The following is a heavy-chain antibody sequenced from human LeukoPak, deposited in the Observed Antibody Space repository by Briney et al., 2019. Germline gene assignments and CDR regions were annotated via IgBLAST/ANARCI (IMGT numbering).Heavy chain of an antibody. Sequence: SETLSLTCTVSGGSISSYYWNWIRQPPGKGLEGSGYFYNSGSTDYNPSLKSRVTIPVDTSKNQFSLKLSSVTAADTAVYYCARGKSTVGVPFYYYYMDVWGKGTTVTVSS. V-gene: IGHV4-59*01. D-gene: IGHD4-11*01. CDR3: ARGKSTVGVPFYYYYMDV. J-gene: IGHJ6*03. CDR2: FYNSGST. CDR1: GGSISSYY.